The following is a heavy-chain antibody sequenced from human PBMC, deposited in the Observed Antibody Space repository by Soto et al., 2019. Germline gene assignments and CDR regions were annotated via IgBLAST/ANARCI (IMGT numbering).Heavy chain of an antibody. CDR1: GDSISTNPFY. CDR3: ARRSVGDYVGR. CDR2: MYHSGNM. J-gene: IGHJ4*01. Sequence: HLQLQESGPGLVKPSETLSLACTVSGDSISTNPFYWGWIRQPPGKGLEWLGNMYHSGNMYYNPSLKNRVTMSMDTSKRQLSLKVRSVTASDTAVYYCARRSVGDYVGRWGQGILVTVSS. V-gene: IGHV4-39*01. D-gene: IGHD4-17*01.